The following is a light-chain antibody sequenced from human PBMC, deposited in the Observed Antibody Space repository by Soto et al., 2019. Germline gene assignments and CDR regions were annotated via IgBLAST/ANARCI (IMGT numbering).Light chain of an antibody. V-gene: IGKV3-15*01. J-gene: IGKJ2*01. CDR1: QSVSSN. CDR3: QHYNNWPKYT. CDR2: GAS. Sequence: EIVMTQSPATLSVSPGERATLSCRASQSVSSNLAWYQQKPGQAPRLLIYGASTRATGIPARFSGSRSGTEFTLTISSLQSEDFAVYYCQHYNNWPKYTFGQGTKREIK.